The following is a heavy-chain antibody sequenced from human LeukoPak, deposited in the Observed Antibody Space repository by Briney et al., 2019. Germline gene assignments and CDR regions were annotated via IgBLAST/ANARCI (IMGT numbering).Heavy chain of an antibody. Sequence: AASVKVSCKASGYTFTGYFMHWVRPAPGQGLEWMGWNNPNSVGTHYAQKFQGRVTMTRDTSISTASMELSRLRSDNTAVYYWARVLSSSWYFSFDYWGQGTLVTVSS. CDR2: NNPNSVGT. D-gene: IGHD6-13*01. CDR1: GYTFTGYF. V-gene: IGHV1-2*02. CDR3: ARVLSSSWYFSFDY. J-gene: IGHJ4*02.